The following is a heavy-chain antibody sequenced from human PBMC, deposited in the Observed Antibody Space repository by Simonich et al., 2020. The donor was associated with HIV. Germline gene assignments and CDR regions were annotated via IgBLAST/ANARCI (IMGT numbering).Heavy chain of an antibody. CDR1: GGSINSGGYY. V-gene: IGHV4-31*03. CDR3: ARVLYDSSGYYRYFDY. D-gene: IGHD3-22*01. J-gene: IGHJ4*02. CDR2: IYHSGST. Sequence: QVQLLESGPGLVKPSQTLSLTCTVSGGSINSGGYYWSWIRQHPGKGLEWFGYIYHSGSTYDNPSLKSRVSISVDTSKNQVSLKLSSVTAADTAVYYCARVLYDSSGYYRYFDYWGQGTLVTVSS.